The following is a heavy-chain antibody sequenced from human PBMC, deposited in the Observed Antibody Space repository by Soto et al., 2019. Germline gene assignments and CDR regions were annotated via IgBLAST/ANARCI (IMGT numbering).Heavy chain of an antibody. Sequence: QVQLQESGPGLVKPSQTLSLTCSVSGVSVSSGGYYWSWIRQHPGKGLEWIGYIYNSGPTYYNPPFKSRRNIRVDXSKNQFSLKVTSVTAADTAVYYCARDGAVPYGMDVWGHGTTVTVSS. V-gene: IGHV4-31*03. CDR2: IYNSGPT. CDR3: ARDGAVPYGMDV. J-gene: IGHJ6*02. D-gene: IGHD3-16*01. CDR1: GVSVSSGGYY.